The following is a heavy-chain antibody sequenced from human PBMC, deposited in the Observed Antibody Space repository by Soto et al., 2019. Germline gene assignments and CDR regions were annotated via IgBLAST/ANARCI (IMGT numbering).Heavy chain of an antibody. CDR1: GFNFSDYA. D-gene: IGHD3-22*01. V-gene: IGHV3-30*03. J-gene: IGHJ5*02. CDR2: ISFDGTIK. CDR3: ARDPLYRGYEASFDL. Sequence: PGGSLRLSCAASGFNFSDYAMHWVRQRPGKGLEWVAVISFDGTIKSYADTAKGRFTVSRDNSENTLVVQMNSLRVEDTGVYFCARDPLYRGYEASFDLWGQGALVTVSS.